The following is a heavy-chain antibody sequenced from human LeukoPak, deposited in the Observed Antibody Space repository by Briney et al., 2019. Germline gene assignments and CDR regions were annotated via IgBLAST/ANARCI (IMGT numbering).Heavy chain of an antibody. CDR1: GFTFTDYY. J-gene: IGHJ6*02. CDR2: ISYEGSNK. CDR3: ASIGAFSGVIVVVPAAGDYYGMDV. V-gene: IGHV3-30-3*01. D-gene: IGHD2-2*01. Sequence: GGSLTLSCAPSGFTFTDYYMSWIRQAPGKGLEWVAAISYEGSNKFYADSVKGRFTISRDNSKNTLYLQMNSPRAKETCVYYCASIGAFSGVIVVVPAAGDYYGMDVWGQGTTVTVSS.